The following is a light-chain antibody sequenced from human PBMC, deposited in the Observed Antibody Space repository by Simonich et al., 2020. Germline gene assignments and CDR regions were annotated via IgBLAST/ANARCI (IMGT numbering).Light chain of an antibody. J-gene: IGLJ2*01. V-gene: IGLV2-14*02. CDR2: EGS. CDR3: CSYTSSSTLV. Sequence: QSALTQPASVSGSPGQSITISCTGTSSDVGSYNLVSWYQQHPGKAPKRMIYEGSKPPTGGSIRFSGSQSGNTASLTISGLQAEDEADYYCCSYTSSSTLVFGGGTKLTVL. CDR1: SSDVGSYNL.